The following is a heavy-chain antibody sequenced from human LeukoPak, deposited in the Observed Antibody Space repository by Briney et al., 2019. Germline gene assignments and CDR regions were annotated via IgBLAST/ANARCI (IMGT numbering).Heavy chain of an antibody. CDR2: ISGSGGST. D-gene: IGHD5-24*01. J-gene: IGHJ4*02. Sequence: PGGSLRLSCAASGFTFSTYAMSWVRQAPGKVLEWVSSISGSGGSTYYADSVKGRFTISRDTSKNTLYLQMNSLRAADTAVYYCVKSGYNRFDYWGQGALVTVSS. CDR3: VKSGYNRFDY. V-gene: IGHV3-23*01. CDR1: GFTFSTYA.